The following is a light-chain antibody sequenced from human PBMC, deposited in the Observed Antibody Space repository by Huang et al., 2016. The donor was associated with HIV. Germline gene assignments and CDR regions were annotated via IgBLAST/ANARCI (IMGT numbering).Light chain of an antibody. CDR3: QQSYSALWS. Sequence: IQMTQSPTSLSSSVGDRVSIACRTSQSISTYVNLYQQKPGKAPKLLISSASTLHSGVPSRFSGSGSGTDFTLTIRGLQHDDVATYYCQQSYSALWSFGPGTRL. V-gene: IGKV1-39*01. CDR2: SAS. CDR1: QSISTY. J-gene: IGKJ5*01.